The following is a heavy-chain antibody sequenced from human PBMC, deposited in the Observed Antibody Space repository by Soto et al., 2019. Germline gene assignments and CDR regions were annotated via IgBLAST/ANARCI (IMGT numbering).Heavy chain of an antibody. CDR2: IYYSGST. V-gene: IGHV4-61*01. CDR1: GGSVSSGSYY. Sequence: QVQLQESGPGLVKPSETLSLTCTVSGGSVSSGSYYWSWIRQPPGKGLEWIGYIYYSGSTNYNPSLKSRVTIAVDTSKNQFSLKLSSVTAADTAVYYCARDIRGWELYSWFDPWGQGTLVTVSS. CDR3: ARDIRGWELYSWFDP. J-gene: IGHJ5*02. D-gene: IGHD1-26*01.